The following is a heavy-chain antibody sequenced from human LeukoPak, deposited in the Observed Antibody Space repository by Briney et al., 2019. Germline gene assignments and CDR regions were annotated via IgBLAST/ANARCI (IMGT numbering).Heavy chain of an antibody. CDR1: GFTFSSYA. J-gene: IGHJ4*02. Sequence: GGSLRLSCAAFGFTFSSYAMHWVRQAPGKGLEWVAVISYDGSNKYYADSVKGRFTISRDNSKNTLYLQMNSLRAEDTAVYYCAKGRITMIVVAFFDYWGQGTLVTVSS. CDR3: AKGRITMIVVAFFDY. CDR2: ISYDGSNK. V-gene: IGHV3-30-3*01. D-gene: IGHD3-22*01.